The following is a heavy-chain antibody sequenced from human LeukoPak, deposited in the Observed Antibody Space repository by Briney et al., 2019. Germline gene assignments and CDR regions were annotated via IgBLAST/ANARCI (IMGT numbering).Heavy chain of an antibody. V-gene: IGHV4-59*12. Sequence: SETLSLTCTVSGGSISSYSWSWIRQPPGKGLEWIGYIFHSGSTFYNPSLKSRVTISVDNSKNQFSLRLSSVTAADTAVYYCARELWFANAPGSWLDPWGQGTLVTVSS. CDR3: ARELWFANAPGSWLDP. J-gene: IGHJ5*02. D-gene: IGHD3-10*01. CDR2: IFHSGST. CDR1: GGSISSYS.